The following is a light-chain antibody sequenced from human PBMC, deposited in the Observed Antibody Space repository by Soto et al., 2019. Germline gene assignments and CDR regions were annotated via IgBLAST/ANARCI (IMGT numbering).Light chain of an antibody. Sequence: EIVLTQSPCTLSLSPGERATLCCRASQSVSSNLAWYQQKTGQAPRVLIYGASSRAAGIPDRFSGSSYGTDFNLTISRLETEDFAVYDCQQYGSSSPTFGPGTKVDIK. J-gene: IGKJ3*01. CDR2: GAS. CDR1: QSVSSN. V-gene: IGKV3-20*01. CDR3: QQYGSSSPT.